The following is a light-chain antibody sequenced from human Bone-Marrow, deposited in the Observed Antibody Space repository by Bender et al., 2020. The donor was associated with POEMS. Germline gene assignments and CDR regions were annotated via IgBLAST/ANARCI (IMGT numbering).Light chain of an antibody. CDR2: DII. CDR3: CSHTDGNTLV. CDR1: SGDVASYDY. V-gene: IGLV2-11*01. Sequence: SALTQSRSVSGSPGQSVTISCTGSSGDVASYDYVSWYQHHPGKVPKLIIYDIITRPSGVPHRFSGSKSGNTASLTISGLQADDEADYYCCSHTDGNTLVFGTGTTVTVL. J-gene: IGLJ1*01.